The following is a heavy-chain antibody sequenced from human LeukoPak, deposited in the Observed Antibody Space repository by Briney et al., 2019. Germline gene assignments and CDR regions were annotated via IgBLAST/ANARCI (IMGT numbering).Heavy chain of an antibody. Sequence: PGGSLRLSCAASGFMFSSYWMSWVRQAPGKGLEWVANIKQDGSEKYYVDSVMGRFTISRDNSKNTLYLQMNSLRAEDTAVYYCAKDDDYYDSSGYYLFDYWGQGTLVTVSS. V-gene: IGHV3-7*03. J-gene: IGHJ4*02. CDR3: AKDDDYYDSSGYYLFDY. D-gene: IGHD3-22*01. CDR1: GFMFSSYW. CDR2: IKQDGSEK.